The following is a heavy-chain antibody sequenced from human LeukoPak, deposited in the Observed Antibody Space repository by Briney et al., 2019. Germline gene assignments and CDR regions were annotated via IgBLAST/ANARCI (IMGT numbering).Heavy chain of an antibody. CDR1: GGSISRGGYS. J-gene: IGHJ4*02. V-gene: IGHV4-30-4*07. CDR2: FYYSGST. Sequence: SETLSLTCAVSGGSISRGGYSWSWIRQPPGKGLEWIGYFYYSGSTYYNPSLKSRVTISVDTSKNQFSLKLSSVTAADTAVYYCAREGIAAAGAYFDYWGQGTLVTVSS. CDR3: AREGIAAAGAYFDY. D-gene: IGHD6-13*01.